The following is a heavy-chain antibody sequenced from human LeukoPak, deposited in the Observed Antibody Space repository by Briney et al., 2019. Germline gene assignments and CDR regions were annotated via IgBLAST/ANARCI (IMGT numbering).Heavy chain of an antibody. CDR2: IYTSGST. Sequence: SETLSLTCTVSGGSISNNFWVWIWQPAGKGLEWIGRIYTSGSTIYNPSLKSRVTMSVDTSKNQFSLNLSSVTAADTAVYYCARDKPGDHVERPADRFDYWGQGTLVTVSS. CDR1: GGSISNNF. CDR3: ARDKPGDHVERPADRFDY. J-gene: IGHJ4*02. D-gene: IGHD2-2*01. V-gene: IGHV4-4*07.